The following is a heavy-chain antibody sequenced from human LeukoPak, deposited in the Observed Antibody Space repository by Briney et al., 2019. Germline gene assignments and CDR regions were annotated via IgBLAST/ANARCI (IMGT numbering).Heavy chain of an antibody. D-gene: IGHD3-16*02. CDR1: GGSISSGDYY. Sequence: PSQTLSLTCTVSGGSISSGDYYWSWIRQPPGKGLEWIGYIYYSGSTYYNPSLNSQVTMSVDTSKNQFSLKLSSVTAADTAVYYCAREVIMITFGGVIVPLHWFDPWGQGTLVTVSS. J-gene: IGHJ5*02. CDR3: AREVIMITFGGVIVPLHWFDP. V-gene: IGHV4-30-4*08. CDR2: IYYSGST.